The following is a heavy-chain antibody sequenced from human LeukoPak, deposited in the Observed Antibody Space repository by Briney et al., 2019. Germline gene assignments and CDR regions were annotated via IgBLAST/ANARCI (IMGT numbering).Heavy chain of an antibody. CDR3: ARRVAARAFDY. Sequence: SETLSLTCAVYGGSFSGYYWSWIRQPPGKGLEWIEEINHSGSTNYNPSLKSRVTISVDMSKNQFSLKLSSVTAADTAVYYCARRVAARAFDYWGQGTLVTVSS. J-gene: IGHJ4*02. V-gene: IGHV4-34*01. D-gene: IGHD6-6*01. CDR1: GGSFSGYY. CDR2: INHSGST.